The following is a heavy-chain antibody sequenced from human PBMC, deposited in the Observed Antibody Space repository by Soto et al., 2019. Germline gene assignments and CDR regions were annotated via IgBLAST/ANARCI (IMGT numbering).Heavy chain of an antibody. Sequence: PGESLKISCQCSRYTFSNFWIAWVRQLPGKGLEYMGIIYPGDSETRYSPSFHGKVTISADRSIGTAYLQWSSLEASDSAFYFCARSPRSSPYFDYWGQGALVTAPQ. V-gene: IGHV5-51*01. J-gene: IGHJ4*02. D-gene: IGHD6-13*01. CDR2: IYPGDSET. CDR1: RYTFSNFW. CDR3: ARSPRSSPYFDY.